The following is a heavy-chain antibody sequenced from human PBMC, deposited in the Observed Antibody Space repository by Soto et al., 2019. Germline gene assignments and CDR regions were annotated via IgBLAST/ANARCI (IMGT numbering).Heavy chain of an antibody. CDR1: GFNFSTYW. V-gene: IGHV3-7*03. Sequence: EVQLVESGGGLVQPGGSLRLSCAASGFNFSTYWMTWVRQAPGKGLEWVANIKEDGSEKYYVDSVKGRFAISGDNAKNSVYLQMNSLSAEDTAVYYCARDFSLDYWGQGTLVSVSS. CDR3: ARDFSLDY. J-gene: IGHJ4*02. CDR2: IKEDGSEK.